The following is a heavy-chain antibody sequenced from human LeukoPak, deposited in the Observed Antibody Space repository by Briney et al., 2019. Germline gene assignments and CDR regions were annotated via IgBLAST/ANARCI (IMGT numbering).Heavy chain of an antibody. CDR1: GFTFSSSW. D-gene: IGHD6-13*01. J-gene: IGHJ4*02. V-gene: IGHV3-74*01. CDR3: ARADSSWANDY. CDR2: ISSDGSST. Sequence: GGSLRLSCVASGFTFSSSWMYGVRQAPGKGLVWASRISSDGSSTTYADSVKGRFTISRDNAKNTLFLLMNSLRVEDAAVYYCARADSSWANDYWGQGTLVTVSS.